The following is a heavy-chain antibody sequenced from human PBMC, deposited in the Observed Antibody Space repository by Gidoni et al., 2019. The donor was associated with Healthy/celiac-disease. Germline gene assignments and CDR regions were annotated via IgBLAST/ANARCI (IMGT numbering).Heavy chain of an antibody. Sequence: QVQLVESGGGVVQPGRSLRLSCAASGFTFSSYGMHWVRQAPGKGLGWVAVIWYDGSNKYYADSVKGRFTISRDNSKNTLYLQMNSLRAEDTAVYYCAGGSGDYYYYYGMDVWGQGTTVTVSS. V-gene: IGHV3-33*01. J-gene: IGHJ6*02. CDR2: IWYDGSNK. CDR1: GFTFSSYG. CDR3: AGGSGDYYYYYGMDV. D-gene: IGHD3-10*01.